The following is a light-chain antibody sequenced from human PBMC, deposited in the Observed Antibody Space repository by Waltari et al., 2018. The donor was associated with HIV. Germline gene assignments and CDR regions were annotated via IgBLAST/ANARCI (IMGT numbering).Light chain of an antibody. J-gene: IGLJ3*02. V-gene: IGLV3-25*03. CDR2: PDT. CDR1: ALPDQF. Sequence: SYDVTQPSSVSVSPGQTARITCSGSALPDQFVYWYQQKPGQAPVLVISPDTQRPSGIPERFSGSSSGTVATLTIRGVRTEDEADYHCQSADLSGTYWVFGGGTKLTVL. CDR3: QSADLSGTYWV.